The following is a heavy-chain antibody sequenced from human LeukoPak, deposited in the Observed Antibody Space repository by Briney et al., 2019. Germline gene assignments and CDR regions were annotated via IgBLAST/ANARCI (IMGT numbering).Heavy chain of an antibody. D-gene: IGHD3-10*01. V-gene: IGHV1-18*01. CDR1: GYTFSSYG. CDR2: INIYHDKT. J-gene: IGHJ4*02. CDR3: ARTLYYYGSGTYDPALLGY. Sequence: SVKVSCKTSGYTFSSYGISWVRQPPGQGLEGMGWINIYHDKTNYTQKFQGRVTMTTDTSTRTAYMELRSLRSDDTAVYYCARTLYYYGSGTYDPALLGYWGQGTLVTVSS.